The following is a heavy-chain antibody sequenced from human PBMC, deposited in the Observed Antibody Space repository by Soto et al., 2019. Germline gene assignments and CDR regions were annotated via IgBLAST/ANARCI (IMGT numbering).Heavy chain of an antibody. Sequence: PGGSLRLSCAASGFTFSSYGMHWVRQAPGKGLEWVAVITYDGSYKYYADSAKGRFTVSRDNSKNTLYLQMNSLRAEDTAVYYCAKDRGYGDYAIDDWGQGTLVTVSS. CDR3: AKDRGYGDYAIDD. J-gene: IGHJ4*02. CDR1: GFTFSSYG. V-gene: IGHV3-30*18. CDR2: ITYDGSYK. D-gene: IGHD4-17*01.